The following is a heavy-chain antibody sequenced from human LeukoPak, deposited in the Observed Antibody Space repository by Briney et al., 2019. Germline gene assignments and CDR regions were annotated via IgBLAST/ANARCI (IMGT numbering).Heavy chain of an antibody. CDR3: ARDSRGWSYYYYGMDV. V-gene: IGHV1-69*13. CDR1: GGTFSSYA. J-gene: IGHJ6*02. CDR2: IIPIFGTA. Sequence: SVTVSCKASGGTFSSYAISWVRQAPGQGLEWMGGIIPIFGTANYAQKFQGRVTITADESTSTAYMELSSLRSEDTAVFYCARDSRGWSYYYYGMDVWGQGTTVTVSS. D-gene: IGHD6-19*01.